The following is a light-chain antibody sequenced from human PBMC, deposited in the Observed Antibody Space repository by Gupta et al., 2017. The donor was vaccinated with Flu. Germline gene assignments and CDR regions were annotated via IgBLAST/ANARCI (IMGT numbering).Light chain of an antibody. Sequence: PSSLSASIGDRVTITCRASQSIDSYLNWYQQKPGKAPKLLISAASSFQSGVPSRFSGSGSGTDFTLTISSLQPEDFATYYCQQYYSTSWTFGQGTKVEIK. CDR3: QQYYSTSWT. CDR1: QSIDSY. V-gene: IGKV1-39*01. J-gene: IGKJ1*01. CDR2: AAS.